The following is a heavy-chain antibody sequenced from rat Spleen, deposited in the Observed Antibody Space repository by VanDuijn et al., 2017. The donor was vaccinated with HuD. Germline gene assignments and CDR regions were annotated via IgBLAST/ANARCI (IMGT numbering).Heavy chain of an antibody. CDR1: GFTFNNYW. D-gene: IGHD1-10*01. CDR2: INTDGGST. J-gene: IGHJ3*01. V-gene: IGHV5-58*01. Sequence: EVQLVETGGGLVQPGRSLKLSCVASGFTFNNYWMYWIRQAPGKGLEWLSSINTDGGSTYYPDSVRGRFTISRDNAENTVYLQMNSLRSEDTAIYFCTREGYNNWGAFAYWGQGTLVTVSS. CDR3: TREGYNNWGAFAY.